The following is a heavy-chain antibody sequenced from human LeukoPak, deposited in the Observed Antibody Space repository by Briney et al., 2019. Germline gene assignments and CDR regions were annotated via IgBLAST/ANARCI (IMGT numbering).Heavy chain of an antibody. J-gene: IGHJ3*02. CDR1: GFTFSSYE. CDR3: ARDRSYVGFDI. D-gene: IGHD1-26*01. Sequence: GGSLRLSCAASGFTFSSYEMNWVRQAPGKGLEWISYISGSGSTIYYADSVKGRFTISRDNAKNSLYLQMNSLRAEDTAVYYCARDRSYVGFDIWGQGTMVTVSS. CDR2: ISGSGSTI. V-gene: IGHV3-48*03.